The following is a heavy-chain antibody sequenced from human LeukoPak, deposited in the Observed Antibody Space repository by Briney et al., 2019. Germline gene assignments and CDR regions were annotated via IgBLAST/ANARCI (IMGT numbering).Heavy chain of an antibody. Sequence: GGSLRLSCAASGFIFSSFAMSWVRQAPGKGLEWVSGFRSSDNGTHYADSVKGRFTISRDNAKNSLYLQMNSLRAEDTAVYYCARGSNYYGSGIFDYWGQGTLVTVSS. V-gene: IGHV3-23*01. CDR2: FRSSDNGT. CDR1: GFIFSSFA. D-gene: IGHD3-10*01. CDR3: ARGSNYYGSGIFDY. J-gene: IGHJ4*02.